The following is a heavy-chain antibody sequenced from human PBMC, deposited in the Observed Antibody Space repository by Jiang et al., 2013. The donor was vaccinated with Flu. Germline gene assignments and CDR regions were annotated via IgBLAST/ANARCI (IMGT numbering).Heavy chain of an antibody. Sequence: RTYYRSKWYNDYAVSVKSRITINPDTSKNQFSLQLNSVTPEDTAVYYCARVGGYCSGGSCYSEVAYFDYWGQGTLVTVSS. J-gene: IGHJ4*02. D-gene: IGHD2-15*01. CDR2: TYYRSKWYN. CDR3: ARVGGYCSGGSCYSEVAYFDY. V-gene: IGHV6-1*01.